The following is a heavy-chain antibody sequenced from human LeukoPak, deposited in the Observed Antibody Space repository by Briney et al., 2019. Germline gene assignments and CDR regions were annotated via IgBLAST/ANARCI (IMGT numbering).Heavy chain of an antibody. J-gene: IGHJ4*02. D-gene: IGHD1-26*01. V-gene: IGHV3-48*03. CDR1: GFTFSSYE. CDR2: ISSSGSTI. Sequence: GGSPRLSCAASGFTFSSYEMNWVRQAPGKGLEWVSYISSSGSTIYYADSVKGRFTISRDNAKNSLYLQMNSLRAEDTAVYYCARVVSGYFDYWGQGTLVTVSS. CDR3: ARVVSGYFDY.